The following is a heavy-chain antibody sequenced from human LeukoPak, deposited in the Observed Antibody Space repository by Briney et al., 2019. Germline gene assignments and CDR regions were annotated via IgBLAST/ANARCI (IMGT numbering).Heavy chain of an antibody. J-gene: IGHJ4*02. D-gene: IGHD3-16*01. CDR1: GGSISSYY. CDR2: ISYGGAT. V-gene: IGHV4-59*08. Sequence: SETLSLTCTVSGGSISSYYWSWIRQPPGKGLEWIGYISYGGATSYNPSLKRRVTISVDSPKNRFSLRLSSLTAAGTALYSCARHGGTLDYFDYWGPGSLVTVSS. CDR3: ARHGGTLDYFDY.